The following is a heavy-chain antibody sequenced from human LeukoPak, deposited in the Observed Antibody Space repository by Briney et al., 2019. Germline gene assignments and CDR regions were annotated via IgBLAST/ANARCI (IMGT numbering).Heavy chain of an antibody. CDR3: ARHEDGYNEHFDY. CDR2: IIPIFGTA. J-gene: IGHJ4*02. V-gene: IGHV1-69*13. Sequence: GASVKVSCKASGGTFSSYAISWVRQAPGQGLEWMGGIIPIFGTANYAQKFQGRVTITADESTSTAYMELSSLRSEDTAVYYCARHEDGYNEHFDYWGQGTLVTVSS. D-gene: IGHD5-24*01. CDR1: GGTFSSYA.